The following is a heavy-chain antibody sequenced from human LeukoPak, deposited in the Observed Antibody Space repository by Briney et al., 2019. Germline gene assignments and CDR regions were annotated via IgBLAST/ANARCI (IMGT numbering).Heavy chain of an antibody. J-gene: IGHJ4*02. Sequence: SETLSLTCAVYGGSFSGYYWSWIRQPPGKGLEWIGEINHSGSTNYNPSLKSRVTISVDTSKNQFSLKLSSVTAADTAVYYCARGRAYSYGPDSWGQGTLGTVSS. CDR2: INHSGST. V-gene: IGHV4-34*01. CDR1: GGSFSGYY. D-gene: IGHD5-18*01. CDR3: ARGRAYSYGPDS.